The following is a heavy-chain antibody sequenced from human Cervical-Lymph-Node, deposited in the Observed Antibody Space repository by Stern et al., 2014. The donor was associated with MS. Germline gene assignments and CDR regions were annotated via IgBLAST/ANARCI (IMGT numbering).Heavy chain of an antibody. J-gene: IGHJ6*02. CDR3: MGVGEAMDV. V-gene: IGHV3-30*03. Sequence: VQLVESGGGVVQPGRSLRLSCAASGFSISSLGMHWVRQAPGKGLEWVAVISFVGSDTKYGDAVKGRFRISSDNSNNTTYLQMNSLSPEDTAVYYCMGVGEAMDVWGQGTTVIVS. CDR2: ISFVGSDT. CDR1: GFSISSLG.